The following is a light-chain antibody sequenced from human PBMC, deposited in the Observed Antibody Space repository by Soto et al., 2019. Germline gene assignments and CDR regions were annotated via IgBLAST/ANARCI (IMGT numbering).Light chain of an antibody. J-gene: IGLJ3*02. CDR1: SGDIGIYNF. CDR3: TSYTRSNTWV. Sequence: QSVLTQPASVSGSLGQSITISCTGTSGDIGIYNFVSWFHQRPAKAPKLLIFEDHNRPSGVSDRFSASKSGNAASLTISGLQADDEGDYYCTSYTRSNTWVFGGGTKVTVL. V-gene: IGLV2-14*01. CDR2: EDH.